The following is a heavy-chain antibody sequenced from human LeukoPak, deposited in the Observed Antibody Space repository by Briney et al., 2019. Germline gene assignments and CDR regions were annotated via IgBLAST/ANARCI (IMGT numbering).Heavy chain of an antibody. CDR1: GGSFSGHF. CDR2: INDSGTT. J-gene: IGHJ4*02. V-gene: IGHV4-34*01. CDR3: AKGQGPHPY. Sequence: SETLSLTCAVYGGSFSGHFWIWIRQSPGKGLEWIGEINDSGTTNYNPSLKSRVTISVDSSKNQFSLRLNSVTAADTAVYYCAKGQGPHPYWGQGTLVTVSS.